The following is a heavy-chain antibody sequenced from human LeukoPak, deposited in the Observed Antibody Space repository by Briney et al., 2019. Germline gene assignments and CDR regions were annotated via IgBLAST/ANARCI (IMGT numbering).Heavy chain of an antibody. V-gene: IGHV4-4*07. CDR1: GGSISSYY. CDR3: ARDTLRDSNHDDAFDI. J-gene: IGHJ3*02. CDR2: IYTSGST. D-gene: IGHD4-11*01. Sequence: SETLSLTCTVSGGSISSYYWSWIRQPAGKGLEWIGRIYTSGSTNYNPSLKSRVTMSVDTSKNQFSLKLSSVTAADTAVYYCARDTLRDSNHDDAFDIWGQGTMVTVSS.